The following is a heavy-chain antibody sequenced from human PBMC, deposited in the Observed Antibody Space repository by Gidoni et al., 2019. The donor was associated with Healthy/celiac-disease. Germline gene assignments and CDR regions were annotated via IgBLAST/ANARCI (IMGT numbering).Heavy chain of an antibody. Sequence: EVQLVESGGGLVQPGGSLRLSCAASGFTFSSYSMNWVRQAPGKGLEWVSYIISSSSTIYYADSVKGRFTISRDNAKNSLYLQMNSLRDEDTAVYYCARGPPDIVVVPAANGWYYFDYWGQGTLVTVSS. CDR3: ARGPPDIVVVPAANGWYYFDY. V-gene: IGHV3-48*02. J-gene: IGHJ4*02. CDR1: GFTFSSYS. CDR2: IISSSSTI. D-gene: IGHD2-2*01.